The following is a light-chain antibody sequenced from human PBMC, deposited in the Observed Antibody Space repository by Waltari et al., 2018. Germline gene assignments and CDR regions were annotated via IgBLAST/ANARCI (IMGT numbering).Light chain of an antibody. CDR2: SND. V-gene: IGLV1-44*01. CDR3: ATWDDRLTGVV. CDR1: NSKSGSNV. J-gene: IGLJ3*02. Sequence: SVLTQPPSASRTPGQTVTISCSGINSKSGSNVVDWYQKLPGRGPKLLIYSNDRRPSGVPDRFSGSKSGTSASLAISGLQSEDEADYYCATWDDRLTGVVFGGGTKVTVL.